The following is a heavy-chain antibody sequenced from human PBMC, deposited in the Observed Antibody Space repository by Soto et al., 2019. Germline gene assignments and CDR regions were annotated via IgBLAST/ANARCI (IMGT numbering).Heavy chain of an antibody. Sequence: QVQLVQSGAEVKKPGSSVRVSCRASGGSSSSYLFSWVRQAPGQGPEWMGGIVPILGVPAYAPKFQDRLKISADESTGTAYMELSNLISDDTAVYYCASGRVPAVQNRFDPWGQGALVTVSS. J-gene: IGHJ5*02. CDR2: IVPILGVP. CDR3: ASGRVPAVQNRFDP. V-gene: IGHV1-69*04. CDR1: GGSSSSYL. D-gene: IGHD2-2*01.